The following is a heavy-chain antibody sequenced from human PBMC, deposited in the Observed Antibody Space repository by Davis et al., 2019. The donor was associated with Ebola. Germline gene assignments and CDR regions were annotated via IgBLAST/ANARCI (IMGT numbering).Heavy chain of an antibody. J-gene: IGHJ4*02. CDR3: ARGRGHHESSGGDY. V-gene: IGHV3-23*01. Sequence: GGSLRLSCAASGFTFGSSAMSWVRQAPGKGLEWVSSISGSGRTTYYADSVKGRFTISRDNSKNTLYLQMNSLRAEDTAVYYCARGRGHHESSGGDYWGQGTLVTVSS. CDR2: ISGSGRTT. D-gene: IGHD3-22*01. CDR1: GFTFGSSA.